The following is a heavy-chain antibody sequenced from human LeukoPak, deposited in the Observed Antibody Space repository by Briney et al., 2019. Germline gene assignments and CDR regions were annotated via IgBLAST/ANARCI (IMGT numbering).Heavy chain of an antibody. V-gene: IGHV1-69*05. J-gene: IGHJ4*02. CDR3: AREGLGGGGDPHHDFDY. CDR1: GGTFSSYA. Sequence: GASVKVSCKASGGTFSSYAVSWVRQAPGQGLEWMGGIIAIFGTANYAQKFRGRVTMTRDTSTSTVYMELSSLRSEDTAVYYCAREGLGGGGDPHHDFDYWGQGTLVTVSS. D-gene: IGHD2-21*02. CDR2: IIAIFGTA.